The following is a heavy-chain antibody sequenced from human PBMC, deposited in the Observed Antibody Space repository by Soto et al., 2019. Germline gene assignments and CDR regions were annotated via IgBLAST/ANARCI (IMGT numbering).Heavy chain of an antibody. CDR1: GGSISSYY. Sequence: SETLSLTCTVSGGSISSYYWSWIRQPPGKGLEWIGYIYYSGSTNYNPSLKSRVTISVDTSKNQFSLKLSSVTAADTAVYYWAALMVYDFAYYFDYLGQVTLVTVSS. CDR2: IYYSGST. CDR3: AALMVYDFAYYFDY. D-gene: IGHD2-8*01. J-gene: IGHJ4*02. V-gene: IGHV4-59*01.